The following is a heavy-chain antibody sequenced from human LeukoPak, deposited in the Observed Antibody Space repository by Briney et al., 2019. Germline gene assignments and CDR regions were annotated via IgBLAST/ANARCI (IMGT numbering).Heavy chain of an antibody. CDR2: ISWNSGSM. CDR3: ARVIVFRGYMDV. Sequence: GGSLRLSCAASGFTFDDYAMHWVRQAPGKGLEWVSGISWNSGSMGYADSVKGRFTISRDNAKNSLYLQMNSLRAEDTAVYYCARVIVFRGYMDVWGKGTTVTVSS. V-gene: IGHV3-9*01. J-gene: IGHJ6*03. D-gene: IGHD1-26*01. CDR1: GFTFDDYA.